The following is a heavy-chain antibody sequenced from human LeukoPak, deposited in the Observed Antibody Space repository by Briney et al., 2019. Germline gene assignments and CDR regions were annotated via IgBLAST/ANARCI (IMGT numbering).Heavy chain of an antibody. Sequence: GRSLRLSCAASGIPFSDAWMSWVRQPPGKGLEWVGRIKSRAHGGATEYAASVKGRLIISRDDSKNTLYLQMNSLKTEDTAVYYCTTGYSNYGDYWGQGTLVTVSS. D-gene: IGHD5-18*01. CDR2: IKSRAHGGAT. J-gene: IGHJ4*02. CDR3: TTGYSNYGDY. CDR1: GIPFSDAW. V-gene: IGHV3-15*01.